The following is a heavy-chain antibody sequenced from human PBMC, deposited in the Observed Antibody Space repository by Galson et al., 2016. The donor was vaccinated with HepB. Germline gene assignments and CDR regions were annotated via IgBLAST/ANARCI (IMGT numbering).Heavy chain of an antibody. J-gene: IGHJ3*02. CDR1: GFTLTSYG. V-gene: IGHV3-33*01. CDR2: IWFDGSKK. D-gene: IGHD6-6*01. Sequence: SLRLSCAASGFTLTSYGMHWVRQAPGKGLEWVAVIWFDGSKKYYADSVKGRFTISRDNSKNTLYLQMNSLRAEDTAVYYCTLATRYDAFDIWGQGTLVTVSA. CDR3: TLATRYDAFDI.